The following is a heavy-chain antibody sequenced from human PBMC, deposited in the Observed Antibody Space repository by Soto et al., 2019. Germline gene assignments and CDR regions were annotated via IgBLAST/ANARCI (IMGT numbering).Heavy chain of an antibody. CDR1: GWSVNGYY. Sequence: PSETLSLTCSVYGWSVNGYYWTWIRQPPGKGLEWIGGINHTGGTHYNPSLKSRVTMSVDTSKNQFSLRLSSVTAADTAIYYCATRITVFGLLIPPFDPWGQGTQVTVSS. D-gene: IGHD3-3*01. CDR2: INHTGGT. V-gene: IGHV4-34*01. CDR3: ATRITVFGLLIPPFDP. J-gene: IGHJ5*02.